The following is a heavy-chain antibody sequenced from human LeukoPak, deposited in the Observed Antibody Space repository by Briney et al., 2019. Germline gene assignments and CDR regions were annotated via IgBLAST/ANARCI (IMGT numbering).Heavy chain of an antibody. D-gene: IGHD3-22*01. J-gene: IGHJ4*02. CDR3: AASPDYYDSSGYSYYFDY. V-gene: IGHV1-58*01. Sequence: TSVKVSCKASGFTFTSSAVQWVRQARGQRLEWIGWIVVGSGITNYAQKSQERVTITRDMSTSTAYMELSSLRSEDTAVYYCAASPDYYDSSGYSYYFDYWGQGTLVTVSS. CDR2: IVVGSGIT. CDR1: GFTFTSSA.